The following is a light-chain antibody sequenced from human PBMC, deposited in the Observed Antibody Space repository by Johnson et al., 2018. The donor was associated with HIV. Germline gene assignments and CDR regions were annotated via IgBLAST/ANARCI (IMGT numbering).Light chain of an antibody. CDR2: DNN. J-gene: IGLJ1*01. CDR1: SSNIGNNY. CDR3: GTWDSSLSSYV. Sequence: SVLTQPPSVSAAPGQKVTISCSGTSSNIGNNYVSWYQHLPGTAPKVLIYDNNKRPSGIPDRFSGSKSGTSATLGITGLQTGDEADYYCGTWDSSLSSYVFGTGTKVTVL. V-gene: IGLV1-51*01.